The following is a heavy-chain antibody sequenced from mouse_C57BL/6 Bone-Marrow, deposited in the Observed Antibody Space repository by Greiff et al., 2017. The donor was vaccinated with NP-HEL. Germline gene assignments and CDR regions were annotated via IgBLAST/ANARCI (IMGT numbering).Heavy chain of an antibody. D-gene: IGHD2-3*01. V-gene: IGHV14-2*01. CDR3: AREVYDGYYDY. CDR2: IDPEDGET. CDR1: GFNIKDYY. Sequence: VQLQQSGAELVKPGASVKLSCTASGFNIKDYYMHWVKQRTEQGLEWIGRIDPEDGETKYATKFQGKATITADTSSNTAYLQLSSLTSEDTAVYYCAREVYDGYYDYWGQGTTLTVSS. J-gene: IGHJ2*01.